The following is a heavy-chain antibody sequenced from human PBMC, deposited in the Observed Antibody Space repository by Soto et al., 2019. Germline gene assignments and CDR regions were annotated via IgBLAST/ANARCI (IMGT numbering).Heavy chain of an antibody. Sequence: QVQLQESGPGLVKPSQTLSLICTVSGGSINSGGYYWSWIRQLPGKGLEWIGYIYNTGSTYYNPSLKSRITISVDTSANQFSLKLSSVTAADTAIYFCARVFKTMSFYYGMDVWGQGTAVAVSS. CDR2: IYNTGST. D-gene: IGHD3-22*01. CDR3: ARVFKTMSFYYGMDV. J-gene: IGHJ6*02. CDR1: GGSINSGGYY. V-gene: IGHV4-31*03.